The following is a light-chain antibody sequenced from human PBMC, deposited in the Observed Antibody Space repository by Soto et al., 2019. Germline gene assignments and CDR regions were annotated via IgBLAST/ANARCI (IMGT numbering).Light chain of an antibody. CDR3: QQYNSYSPRT. V-gene: IGKV1-5*01. Sequence: IQMTQSPSTLSASVGDRVTITCRESQSIGNWLAWYQQKPGKAPNLLIYDASTLENGVPSRFSGSASGTDFTITISSLQPYDFATYYCQQYNSYSPRTFGQGTKV. CDR2: DAS. J-gene: IGKJ1*01. CDR1: QSIGNW.